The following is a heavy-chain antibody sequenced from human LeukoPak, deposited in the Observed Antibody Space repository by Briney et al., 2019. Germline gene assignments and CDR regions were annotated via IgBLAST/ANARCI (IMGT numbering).Heavy chain of an antibody. V-gene: IGHV4-61*02. CDR2: IYTSGST. CDR1: GAFIRGGGVY. D-gene: IGHD3-3*01. CDR3: ARGKHYDFWSGYDYFDX. Sequence: SETLSLTCTVSGAFIRGGGVYWSWIRQPAGKGLEWIGRIYTSGSTNYNPSLKSRVTMSVDTSKNQFSLKLSSVTAADTAVYYCARGKHYDFWSGYDYFDXXXXGTLVTVSS. J-gene: IGHJ4*02.